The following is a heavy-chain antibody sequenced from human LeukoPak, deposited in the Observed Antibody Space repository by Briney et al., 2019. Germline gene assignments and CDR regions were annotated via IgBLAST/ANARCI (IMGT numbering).Heavy chain of an antibody. V-gene: IGHV3-23*01. CDR2: ISGSGGST. D-gene: IGHD1/OR15-1a*01. J-gene: IGHJ4*02. CDR3: AKRLRVLEQPTRV. CDR1: GFTFSSHA. Sequence: GGSLRLSCTPSGFTFSSHAMSWVRQAPGKGLEWVSAISGSGGSTYYADSVKGRFTISRDNSKNTLYLQMNSLRAEDTAVYYCAKRLRVLEQPTRVWGQGTLVTVSS.